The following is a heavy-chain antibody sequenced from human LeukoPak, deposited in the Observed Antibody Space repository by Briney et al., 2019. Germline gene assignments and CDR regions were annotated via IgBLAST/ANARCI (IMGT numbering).Heavy chain of an antibody. CDR3: AKDYDY. J-gene: IGHJ4*02. Sequence: GGSLRLSCAASGFTFSSYGMHWVRQAPGKGLEWVAVIWSGGRNKYYADSVKGRFTISRDNSKNTLDLQMNSLRADDTAVYYCAKDYDYWGQGTLVTVSS. V-gene: IGHV3-33*06. CDR1: GFTFSSYG. CDR2: IWSGGRNK.